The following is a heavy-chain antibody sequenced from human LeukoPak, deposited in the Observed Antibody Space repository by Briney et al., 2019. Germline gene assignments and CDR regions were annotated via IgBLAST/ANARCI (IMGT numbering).Heavy chain of an antibody. J-gene: IGHJ6*02. CDR3: AREDPQTTVPEGLDV. CDR2: IYYSGTT. V-gene: IGHV4-59*01. Sequence: SETLPLTCAVSGSSIGSYYWSWLRQPPGRGLEWIGYIYYSGTTNYNPSLKSRVTISVDTSKNQFSLKLTSVTAADTAVYYCAREDPQTTVPEGLDVWGQGTTVTVSS. CDR1: GSSIGSYY. D-gene: IGHD4-17*01.